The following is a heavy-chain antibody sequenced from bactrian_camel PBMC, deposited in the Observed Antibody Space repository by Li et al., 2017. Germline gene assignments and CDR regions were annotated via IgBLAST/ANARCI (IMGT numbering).Heavy chain of an antibody. CDR3: TRGTWTYFS. D-gene: IGHD2*01. J-gene: IGHJ6*01. CDR1: RFTFTNAW. V-gene: IGHV3S6*01. CDR2: IYTADSRT. Sequence: HVQLVESGGGLVQPGGSLRLSCVASRFTFTNAWMHWVRQAPGKGLEWVSSIYTADSRTNVAGSVKGRFTISRDNDKNTLNLQLNSLKAEDTAMYFCTRGTWTYFSWGQGTQVTVS.